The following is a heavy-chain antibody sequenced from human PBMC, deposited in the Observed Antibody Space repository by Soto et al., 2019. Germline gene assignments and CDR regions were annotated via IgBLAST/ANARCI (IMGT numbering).Heavy chain of an antibody. V-gene: IGHV5-10-1*01. J-gene: IGHJ6*02. Sequence: GESLKISCKGSGYSLTSYWISWVRQMPGKGLEWMGRIDPSDSYTNYSPSFQGHVTISADKSISTAYLQWSSLKASDTAMYYCAVIRVAAAGTYYYGMDVWGQGTTVTVSS. CDR3: AVIRVAAAGTYYYGMDV. CDR1: GYSLTSYW. CDR2: IDPSDSYT. D-gene: IGHD6-13*01.